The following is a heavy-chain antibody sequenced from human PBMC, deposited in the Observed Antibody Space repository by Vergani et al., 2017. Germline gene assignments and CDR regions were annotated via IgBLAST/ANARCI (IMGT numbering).Heavy chain of an antibody. J-gene: IGHJ6*02. V-gene: IGHV4-59*01. CDR1: GGSISSYY. Sequence: QVQLQESGPGLVKPSETLSLTCTVSGGSISSYYWSWIRQPPGKGLEWIGYIYYSGSTNYNPSLKSRVTISVDTSKNQFSLKLSSVTAADTAVYYCARVAKDYYYYGMDVWGQGTTVTVSS. CDR2: IYYSGST. CDR3: ARVAKDYYYYGMDV.